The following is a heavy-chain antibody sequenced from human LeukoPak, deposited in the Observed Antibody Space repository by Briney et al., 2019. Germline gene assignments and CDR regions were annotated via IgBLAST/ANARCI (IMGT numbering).Heavy chain of an antibody. CDR3: TTFYHEYSPY. D-gene: IGHD2/OR15-2a*01. CDR1: GFSFMNAW. CDR2: IKSNADGGTP. V-gene: IGHV3-15*01. J-gene: IGHJ4*02. Sequence: KAGWSLRLSCAASGFSFMNAWMIWVRQAPGKGLEWVGRIKSNADGGTPDYAAPARGRFTISRDDSKNTLYLQMNSLKTEDTAVYYCTTFYHEYSPYWGRGTLVTVSS.